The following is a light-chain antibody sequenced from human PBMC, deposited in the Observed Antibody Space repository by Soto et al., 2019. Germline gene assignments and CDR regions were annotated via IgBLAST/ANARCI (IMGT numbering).Light chain of an antibody. CDR2: ASS. CDR3: HQYYSYPT. CDR1: QGISSY. Sequence: AIRMTQSPSSFSASTGDRVTITCRASQGISSYLSWYQQKPGKAPKLLIYASSNLQSKVPSRFPGSGSGTKFTHTVSCLQSEDYATYYCHQYYSYPTFGGGTKVEIK. J-gene: IGKJ4*01. V-gene: IGKV1-8*01.